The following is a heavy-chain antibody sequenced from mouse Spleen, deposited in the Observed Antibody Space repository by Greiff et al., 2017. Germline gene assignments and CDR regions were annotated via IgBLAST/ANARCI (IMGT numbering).Heavy chain of an antibody. V-gene: IGHV5-17*01. Sequence: VQLKESGGGLVKPGGSLKLSCAASGFTFSDYGMHWVRQAPEKGLEWVAYISSGSSTIYYADTVKGRFTISRDNAKNTLFLQMTSLRSEDTAMYYCARIGSSTGYFDVWGTGTTVTVSS. CDR1: GFTFSDYG. D-gene: IGHD1-1*01. J-gene: IGHJ1*03. CDR2: ISSGSSTI. CDR3: ARIGSSTGYFDV.